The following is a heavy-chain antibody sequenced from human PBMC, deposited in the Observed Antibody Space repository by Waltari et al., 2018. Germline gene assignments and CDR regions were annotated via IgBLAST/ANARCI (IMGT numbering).Heavy chain of an antibody. CDR2: ISSSSSYI. CDR1: GFTFSSYS. V-gene: IGHV3-21*01. D-gene: IGHD2-21*01. Sequence: EVQLVESGGGLVKPGGSLRLSCAASGFTFSSYSMNWVRQAPGKGLEWVSSISSSSSYIYYADSGKGRFTISRDNAKNSLYLQMNSLRAEDTAVYYCAREVMATTNWFDPWGQGTLVTVSS. CDR3: AREVMATTNWFDP. J-gene: IGHJ5*02.